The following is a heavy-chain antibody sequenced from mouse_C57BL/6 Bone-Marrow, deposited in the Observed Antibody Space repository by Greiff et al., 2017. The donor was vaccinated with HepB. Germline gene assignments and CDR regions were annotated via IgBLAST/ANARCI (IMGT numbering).Heavy chain of an antibody. V-gene: IGHV1-80*01. D-gene: IGHD2-1*01. CDR3: ARREGNFLFDY. J-gene: IGHJ2*01. CDR1: GYAFSSYW. Sequence: QVQLQQSGAELVKPGASVKISCKASGYAFSSYWINWVKQRPGKGLEWIGQIYPGDGDTNYNGKFKGKATLTADKSSSTAYMQLSSLTSEDSAVYFCARREGNFLFDYWGQGTTLTVSS. CDR2: IYPGDGDT.